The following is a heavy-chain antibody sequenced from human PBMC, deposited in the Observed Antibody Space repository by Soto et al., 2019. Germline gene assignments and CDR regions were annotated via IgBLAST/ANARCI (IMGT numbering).Heavy chain of an antibody. CDR3: ARRSGYPSAFDI. J-gene: IGHJ3*02. CDR1: GGSISSSSYY. CDR2: IYYSGST. V-gene: IGHV4-39*01. D-gene: IGHD5-18*01. Sequence: QLQLQESGPGLVKPSETLSLTCTVSGGSISSSSYYWGWIRQPPGKGLEWIGSIYYSGSTYYNPSLQRRXXLXVXXSKHQFSLQRSSVTDADTAVYYCARRSGYPSAFDIWGQGTMVTVSS.